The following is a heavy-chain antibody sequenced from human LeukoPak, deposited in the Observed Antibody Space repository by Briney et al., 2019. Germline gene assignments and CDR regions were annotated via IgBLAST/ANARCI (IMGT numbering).Heavy chain of an antibody. V-gene: IGHV3-64*01. D-gene: IGHD3-16*01. CDR2: ISSNGGST. Sequence: GGSLRLSCAASGFTFSSYAMHWVRQAPGKGLEYVSAISSNGGSTYYANSVKGRFTISRDNSKNTLYLQMGSLRAEDMAVYYCARALGGHDAFDIWGQGTMVTVSS. J-gene: IGHJ3*02. CDR3: ARALGGHDAFDI. CDR1: GFTFSSYA.